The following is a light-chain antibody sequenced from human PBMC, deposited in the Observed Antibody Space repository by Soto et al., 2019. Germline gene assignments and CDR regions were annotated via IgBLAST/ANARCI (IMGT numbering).Light chain of an antibody. CDR3: QHYGRPWT. CDR1: QSVRSY. J-gene: IGKJ1*01. CDR2: DAS. V-gene: IGKV3-11*01. Sequence: EIVLTQSPATLSLSPGERATLSCRASQSVRSYVAWYQQKPGQAPRLLIYDASNRATGIPARFSGSGSGTDFTLTISSLEPEDFAVYFCQHYGRPWTFGQGTKVEIK.